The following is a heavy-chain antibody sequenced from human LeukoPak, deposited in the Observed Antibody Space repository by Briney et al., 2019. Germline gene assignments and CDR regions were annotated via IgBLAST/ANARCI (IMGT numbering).Heavy chain of an antibody. Sequence: KAGGSLRLSCAASGFTFSDYYMTWIRQAPGKGLEWVSYISDSGSYTNYADSVKGRFTISRDNAKNSLFLQMSSLRADDTAVYYCARDRSFYDILTGYYTHNWFDPWGQGTLVTVSS. CDR1: GFTFSDYY. CDR3: ARDRSFYDILTGYYTHNWFDP. J-gene: IGHJ5*02. D-gene: IGHD3-9*01. V-gene: IGHV3-11*05. CDR2: ISDSGSYT.